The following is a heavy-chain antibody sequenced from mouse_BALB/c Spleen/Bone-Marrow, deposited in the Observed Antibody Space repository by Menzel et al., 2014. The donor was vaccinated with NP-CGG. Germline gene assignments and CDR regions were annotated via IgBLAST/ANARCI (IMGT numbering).Heavy chain of an antibody. CDR1: GISITTGNYR. CDR2: IYYSGTI. CDR3: ARELYYFDY. J-gene: IGHJ2*01. Sequence: EVQLQESGPGLVKPSQTVSLTCTVTGISITTGNYRWSWIRQFPGNKLEWIGYIYYSGTITYNPPLTSRTTITRDTSKNQFFLEMNSLTAEDTATYYRARELYYFDYWGQGTTLTVSS. V-gene: IGHV3-5*02.